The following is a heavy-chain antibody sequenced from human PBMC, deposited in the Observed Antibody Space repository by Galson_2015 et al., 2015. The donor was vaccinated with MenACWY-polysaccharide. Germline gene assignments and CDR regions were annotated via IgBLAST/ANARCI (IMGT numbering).Heavy chain of an antibody. CDR1: GFTFSSYA. D-gene: IGHD2-2*01. Sequence: LRLSCAASGFTFSSYAIHWVRQAPGKGLEWVAVISYDATNKCYRDSVKGRFTLSRDNSRNTVFLEMNSLRAEDTGLYYCARDYCSRTSCSGMDVWGQGTTGTVSS. V-gene: IGHV3-30-3*01. CDR2: ISYDATNK. J-gene: IGHJ6*02. CDR3: ARDYCSRTSCSGMDV.